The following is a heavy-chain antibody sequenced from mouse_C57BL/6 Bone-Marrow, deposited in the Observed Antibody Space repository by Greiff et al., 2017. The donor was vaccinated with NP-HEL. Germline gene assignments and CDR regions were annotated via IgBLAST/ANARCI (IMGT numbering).Heavy chain of an antibody. D-gene: IGHD1-1*01. CDR2: IRNKANNHAT. CDR1: GFTFSDAW. J-gene: IGHJ4*01. CDR3: TLITTVVAPHAMDY. Sequence: MLVESGGGLVQPGGSMKLSCAASGFTFSDAWMDWVRQSPEKGLEWVAEIRNKANNHATYYAESVKGRFTISRDDSKSSVYLQMNSLRAEDTGIYYCTLITTVVAPHAMDYWGQGTSVTVSS. V-gene: IGHV6-6*01.